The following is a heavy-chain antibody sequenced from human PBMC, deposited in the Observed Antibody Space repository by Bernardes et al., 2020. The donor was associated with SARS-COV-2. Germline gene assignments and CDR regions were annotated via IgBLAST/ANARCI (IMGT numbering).Heavy chain of an antibody. D-gene: IGHD3-22*01. Sequence: GGSLRLSCAASGFTFDTYAMSWVRRAPGKGLEWVSSITVNGGDIYYAASVKGRFTISRDNSKNTLYLEMNSLRPADTAVYYCAKDSTGDSVGYYIFGYWGPGTLVTVSS. V-gene: IGHV3-23*01. CDR2: ITVNGGDI. CDR3: AKDSTGDSVGYYIFGY. J-gene: IGHJ4*02. CDR1: GFTFDTYA.